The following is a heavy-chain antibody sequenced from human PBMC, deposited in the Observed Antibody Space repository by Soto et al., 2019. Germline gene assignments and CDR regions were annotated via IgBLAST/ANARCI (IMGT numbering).Heavy chain of an antibody. V-gene: IGHV3-7*05. CDR1: GFTFSTYW. Sequence: PGGSLRLSCAASGFTFSTYWLSWVRQAPGKGLEWVANIKQDGSEKYYVDSVKGRFTISRDNAKNSLYLQMSSLRAEDTAVYYCARVEESDNSAYRPVDYWGQGTQVTVSS. D-gene: IGHD3-22*01. CDR2: IKQDGSEK. CDR3: ARVEESDNSAYRPVDY. J-gene: IGHJ4*02.